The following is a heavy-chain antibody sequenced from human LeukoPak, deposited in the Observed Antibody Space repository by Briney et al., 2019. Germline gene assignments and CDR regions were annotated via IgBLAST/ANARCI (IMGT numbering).Heavy chain of an antibody. J-gene: IGHJ4*02. CDR3: ARDLVRSSVWGSYRYIAD. CDR1: AYTFTGYQ. V-gene: IGHV1-2*02. CDR2: INPNNGAT. D-gene: IGHD3-16*02. Sequence: ASVKVSCKASAYTFTGYQMHWVRHVPGHGLEWMGWINPNNGATDTTQKFQGRVTMTRDTSISTAYMELSRLRSDDTAVYYCARDLVRSSVWGSYRYIADWGQGTLVTVSS.